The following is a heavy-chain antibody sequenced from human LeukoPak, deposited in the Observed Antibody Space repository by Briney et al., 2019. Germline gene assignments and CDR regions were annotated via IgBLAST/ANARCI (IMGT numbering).Heavy chain of an antibody. CDR3: GVQTTSGYYYYGMDV. CDR2: IGGSGGST. J-gene: IGHJ6*02. V-gene: IGHV3-23*01. D-gene: IGHD4/OR15-4a*01. Sequence: GGSLRLSCAASGFTFSSYAMSWVRQAPGKGLEWVSAIGGSGGSTYYADSVKGRFTISRDNSKNTLYLQMNSLRAEDTAVYYCGVQTTSGYYYYGMDVWGQGTTVTVSS. CDR1: GFTFSSYA.